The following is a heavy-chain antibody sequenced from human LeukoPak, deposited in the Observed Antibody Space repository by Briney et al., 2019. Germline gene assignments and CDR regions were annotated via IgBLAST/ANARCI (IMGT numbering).Heavy chain of an antibody. J-gene: IGHJ4*02. Sequence: GASVRVSCKASGATFSSYAVSWVRQAAGHGLEGRGGSVPSVGTAEDAQYFPGRVTLTADTSKSTTYMELSSLSSEDTAVSYCSNCARLRLWQLSPLFDYWGQGTLVTVSS. D-gene: IGHD3-16*02. CDR1: GATFSSYA. CDR2: SVPSVGTA. V-gene: IGHV1-69*06. CDR3: SNCARLRLWQLSPLFDY.